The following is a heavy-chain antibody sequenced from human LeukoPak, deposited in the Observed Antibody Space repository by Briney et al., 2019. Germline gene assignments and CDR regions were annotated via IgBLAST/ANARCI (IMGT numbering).Heavy chain of an antibody. Sequence: SETLSLTSTVSGGPIISYYWSWIRQPPGKGLEWIGYIYYSGSTNYNPSLKSRVTISVDTSKNQFSLKLSSVTAADTAVYYCARDKRLVTMVRGVMDYYYYGMDVWGQGTTVTVSS. J-gene: IGHJ6*02. CDR2: IYYSGST. CDR3: ARDKRLVTMVRGVMDYYYYGMDV. CDR1: GGPIISYY. V-gene: IGHV4-59*01. D-gene: IGHD3-10*01.